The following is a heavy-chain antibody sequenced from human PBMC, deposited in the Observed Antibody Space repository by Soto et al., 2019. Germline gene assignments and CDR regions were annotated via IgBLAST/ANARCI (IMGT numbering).Heavy chain of an antibody. CDR3: ARAPGRAGIILFDY. J-gene: IGHJ4*02. D-gene: IGHD3-16*02. V-gene: IGHV3-48*03. Sequence: PGGSLRLSCAASGFTFSSYEMNWVRQAPGKGLEWVSYISSSGSTISYADSVKGRFTISRDNAKNSLYLQMNSLRAEDSAVYFCARAPGRAGIILFDYWGQGTLVTVSS. CDR1: GFTFSSYE. CDR2: ISSSGSTI.